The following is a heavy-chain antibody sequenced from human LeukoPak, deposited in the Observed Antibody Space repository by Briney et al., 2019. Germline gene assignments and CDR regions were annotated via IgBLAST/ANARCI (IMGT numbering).Heavy chain of an antibody. CDR2: IYYSGST. CDR1: GGSISSSSYY. D-gene: IGHD3-22*01. V-gene: IGHV4-39*07. CDR3: ARVVELYYYDRHSAFDI. J-gene: IGHJ3*02. Sequence: SETLSLTCTVSGGSISSSSYYWGWIRQPPGKGLEWIGSIYYSGSTYYNPSLKSRVTISVDTSKNQFSLKLSSVTAADTAVYYCARVVELYYYDRHSAFDIWGQGTMVTVSS.